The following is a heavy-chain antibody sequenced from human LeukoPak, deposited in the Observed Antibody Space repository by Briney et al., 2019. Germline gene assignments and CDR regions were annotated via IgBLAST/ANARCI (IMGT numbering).Heavy chain of an antibody. CDR2: IIPIFGTA. J-gene: IGHJ3*02. Sequence: ASVTVSCKASGGTFSSYAISWVRQAPGQGLEWMGGIIPIFGTANYAQKFQGRVTITADESTSTAYMELSSLRSEDTAVYYCAIGGALDAFDIWGQGTMVTVSS. CDR1: GGTFSSYA. D-gene: IGHD4/OR15-4a*01. V-gene: IGHV1-69*13. CDR3: AIGGALDAFDI.